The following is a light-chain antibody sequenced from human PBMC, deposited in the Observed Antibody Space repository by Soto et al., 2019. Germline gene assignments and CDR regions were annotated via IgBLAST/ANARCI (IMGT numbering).Light chain of an antibody. CDR1: QSISSSY. CDR2: DAS. V-gene: IGKV3-20*01. CDR3: QQYGSSPRV. J-gene: IGKJ1*01. Sequence: EIVLTQSPGALSLSPGERATLSCSASQSISSSYLAWYQQRPGQAPRLLIYDASSRATGIPDRFGGSGSGTDFTLTISRLEPEDFAVYYCQQYGSSPRVFGQGTKVDIK.